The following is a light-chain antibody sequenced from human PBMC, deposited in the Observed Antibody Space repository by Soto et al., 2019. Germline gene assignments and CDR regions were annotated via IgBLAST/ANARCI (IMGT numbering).Light chain of an antibody. Sequence: ETVMTQSPATLSVSPGEGATLSCRASQSVSSSYLAWYQQKPGQAPRLLIYGASSRATGIPDRYSGSGSGTDFTLTISRLEPEDFAVYYCQQYGSSPPWTFGQGTKVDIK. CDR1: QSVSSSY. CDR3: QQYGSSPPWT. CDR2: GAS. J-gene: IGKJ1*01. V-gene: IGKV3-20*01.